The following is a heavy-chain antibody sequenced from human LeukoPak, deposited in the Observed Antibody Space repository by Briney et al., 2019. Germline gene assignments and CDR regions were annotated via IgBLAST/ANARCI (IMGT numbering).Heavy chain of an antibody. CDR3: ARACSSSSCYMVH. Sequence: SVKVPCKACGYTFPNFGITWVRQAPGQGLEWIGWISVYNGNTNYAQNLQGRVTLTTDTSTSTAYMELRSLRSDDTALYYCARACSSSSCYMVHWGQGTLVTVSS. CDR1: GYTFPNFG. D-gene: IGHD2-2*02. CDR2: ISVYNGNT. V-gene: IGHV1-18*01. J-gene: IGHJ4*02.